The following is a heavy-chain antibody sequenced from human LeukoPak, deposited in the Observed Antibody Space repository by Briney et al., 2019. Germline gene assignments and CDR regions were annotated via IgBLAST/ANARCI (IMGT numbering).Heavy chain of an antibody. Sequence: SETLSLTCTVSGGPINGYYWSWIRRPPGKGLEWIGYIYYTGSTNYNPSLKSRVTISVDTSKKHVSLKLTSVTAADTAVYYCASSAYYKYYFDSWGQGTLVTVSS. D-gene: IGHD3-3*01. V-gene: IGHV4-59*01. CDR3: ASSAYYKYYFDS. J-gene: IGHJ4*02. CDR1: GGPINGYY. CDR2: IYYTGST.